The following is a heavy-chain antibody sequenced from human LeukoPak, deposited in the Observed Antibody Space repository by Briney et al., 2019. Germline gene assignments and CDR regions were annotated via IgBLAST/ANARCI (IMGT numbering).Heavy chain of an antibody. D-gene: IGHD4-17*01. CDR2: IWYDGSNK. Sequence: PGGSLRLSCAASGFTFSSYGMHWVRQAPGKGLEWVAVIWYDGSNKYYADSVKGRFTISRDNSKNTLYLQMNSLRAEDTAVYYCVLPVPPMTTVTSDAFDIWGQGTMVTVSS. J-gene: IGHJ3*02. V-gene: IGHV3-33*01. CDR3: VLPVPPMTTVTSDAFDI. CDR1: GFTFSSYG.